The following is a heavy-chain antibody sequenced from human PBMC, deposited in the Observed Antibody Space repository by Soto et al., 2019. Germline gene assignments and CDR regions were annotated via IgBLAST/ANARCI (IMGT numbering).Heavy chain of an antibody. Sequence: SETLSLTCAVYGGSFSGYYWSWIRQPPGKGLEWIGEINHSGSTNYNPSLKSRVTISVDTSKNQFSLKLSSVTAADTAVYYCARGGYCSGGSCPREDAIDIWGQGTMVTVSS. V-gene: IGHV4-34*01. D-gene: IGHD2-15*01. CDR1: GGSFSGYY. CDR3: ARGGYCSGGSCPREDAIDI. J-gene: IGHJ3*02. CDR2: INHSGST.